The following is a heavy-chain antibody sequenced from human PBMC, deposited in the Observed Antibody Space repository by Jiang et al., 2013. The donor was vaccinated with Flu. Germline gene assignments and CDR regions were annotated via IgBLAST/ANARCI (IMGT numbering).Heavy chain of an antibody. Sequence: AVISYDGSNKYYADSVKGRFTISRDNSKNTLYLQMNSLRADDTGIYYCARDPLYYDVLTGYSYFDVWGRGTLVTVSS. CDR3: ARDPLYYDVLTGYSYFDV. D-gene: IGHD3-9*01. V-gene: IGHV3-30-3*01. CDR2: ISYDGSNK. J-gene: IGHJ2*01.